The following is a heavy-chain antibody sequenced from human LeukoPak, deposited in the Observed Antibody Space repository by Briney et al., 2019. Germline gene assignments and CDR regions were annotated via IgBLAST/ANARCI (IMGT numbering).Heavy chain of an antibody. Sequence: ETLSLTCAVYGGSFSGYYWSWIRQPPGKGLEWVSSISSSSSYIYYADSVKGRFTISRDNAKNSLYLQMNSLRAEDTAVYYCSPGAQGYWGQGTLVTVSS. J-gene: IGHJ4*02. D-gene: IGHD2-8*02. CDR3: SPGAQGY. CDR2: ISSSSSYI. V-gene: IGHV3-21*01. CDR1: GGSFSGYY.